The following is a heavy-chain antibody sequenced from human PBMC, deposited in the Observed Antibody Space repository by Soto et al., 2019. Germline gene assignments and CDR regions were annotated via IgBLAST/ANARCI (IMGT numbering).Heavy chain of an antibody. CDR1: VGSFSGYY. D-gene: IGHD3-22*01. Sequence: PSETLSLTCAVYVGSFSGYYWSLIRQRPGKGLECIWEINHSGSTNYNPSLKSRVTISVDTSKNQFSLNLRSVTAADTAVYYCARESLKETITMTVLIAHWAQGTNVTVSS. V-gene: IGHV4-34*01. CDR2: INHSGST. CDR3: ARESLKETITMTVLIAH. J-gene: IGHJ4*02.